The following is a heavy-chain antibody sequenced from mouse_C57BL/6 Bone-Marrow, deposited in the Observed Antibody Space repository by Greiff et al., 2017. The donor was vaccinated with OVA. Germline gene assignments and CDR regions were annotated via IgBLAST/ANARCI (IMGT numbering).Heavy chain of an antibody. CDR2: ISSGGSYT. D-gene: IGHD1-1*01. J-gene: IGHJ1*03. CDR3: ARRLLRFPYWYFDV. CDR1: GFTFSSYG. Sequence: DVKLVESGGDLVKPGGSLKLSCAASGFTFSSYGMSWVRQTPDQRLEWVATISSGGSYTYYPDSVKGRFTISRDNAKNTLYLQMSSLKSEYTAMYCCARRLLRFPYWYFDVWGTGTTVTVSS. V-gene: IGHV5-6*02.